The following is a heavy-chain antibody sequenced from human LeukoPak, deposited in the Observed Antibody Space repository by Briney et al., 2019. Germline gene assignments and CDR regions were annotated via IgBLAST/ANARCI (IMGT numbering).Heavy chain of an antibody. CDR1: GGSISSYY. J-gene: IGHJ4*02. D-gene: IGHD3-22*01. V-gene: IGHV4-4*07. CDR3: ARDYYDSSGYSASFDY. CDR2: IYTSGST. Sequence: SETLSLTCTVSGGSISSYYWSWIRQPAGKGLEWIGRIYTSGSTNYNPSLKSRVTMSVDTSKNQFSLKLSSVTAADTAVYYCARDYYDSSGYSASFDYWGQGTLVTVSS.